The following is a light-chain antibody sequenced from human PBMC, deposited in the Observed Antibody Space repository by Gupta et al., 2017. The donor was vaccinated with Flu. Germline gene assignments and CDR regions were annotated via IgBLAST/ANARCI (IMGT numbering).Light chain of an antibody. Sequence: IVMTQSPATLYVSPGERATLSCGASQRIADYVAWYQQKPGQTPRLLIHGASTRATGVPARFSGSGSGTDFTLTISSLQSEDFAVYYCQQYDNWQLSFGGGTKVEIK. CDR2: GAS. V-gene: IGKV3-15*01. CDR1: QRIADY. CDR3: QQYDNWQLS. J-gene: IGKJ4*01.